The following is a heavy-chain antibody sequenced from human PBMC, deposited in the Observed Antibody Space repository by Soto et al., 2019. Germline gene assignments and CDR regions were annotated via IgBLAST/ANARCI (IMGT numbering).Heavy chain of an antibody. CDR2: MSTSSGNT. CDR3: ARDRNWVDP. V-gene: IGHV1-18*01. J-gene: IGHJ5*02. CDR1: GYTFTSYD. Sequence: QVQLVQSGAEVKKPGASVKVSCKASGYTFTSYDISWVRQAPGQGLEWMGWMSTSSGNTNYAQKLQGRVTMTTDTSTSTANMELRSLRPDDTAGYFCARDRNWVDPWGQGTLVTVS.